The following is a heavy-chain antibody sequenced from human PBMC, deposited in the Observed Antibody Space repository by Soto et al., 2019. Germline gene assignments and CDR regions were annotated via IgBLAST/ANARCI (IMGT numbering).Heavy chain of an antibody. CDR1: GFTFSDYY. Sequence: VQLVESGGGLVKPGGSLRLSCAASGFTFSDYYMTWVRQAPGKGLEWVSSISSSSTIYYADSVKGRFTISRDNAKNSLYLQMNSLRAEDTAVYYCARVITHIVVVVAATLLESRWFDPWGQGTLVTVSS. D-gene: IGHD2-15*01. J-gene: IGHJ5*02. CDR3: ARVITHIVVVVAATLLESRWFDP. CDR2: ISSSSTI. V-gene: IGHV3-11*04.